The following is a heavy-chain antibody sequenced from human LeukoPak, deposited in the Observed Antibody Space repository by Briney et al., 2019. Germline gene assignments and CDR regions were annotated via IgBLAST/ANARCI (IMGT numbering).Heavy chain of an antibody. CDR3: ARSLHGIAAARIKPYYFDY. D-gene: IGHD6-13*01. Sequence: EASVKVSCKASGYTFTSYDINWVRQATGQGLEWMGWMNPNSGNTGYAQKFQGRVTMARNTSISTAYMELSSLRSEDTAVYYCARSLHGIAAARIKPYYFDYWGQGTLVTVS. CDR2: MNPNSGNT. CDR1: GYTFTSYD. V-gene: IGHV1-8*01. J-gene: IGHJ4*02.